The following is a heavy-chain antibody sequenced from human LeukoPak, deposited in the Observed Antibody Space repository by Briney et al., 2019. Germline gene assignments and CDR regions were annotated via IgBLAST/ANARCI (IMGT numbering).Heavy chain of an antibody. D-gene: IGHD3-16*01. CDR1: AFTFDDYG. J-gene: IGHJ4*02. Sequence: PGGSLRLSCAASAFTFDDYGMSWVRQAPGKGLEWVSGINWSGGSTGYADSVKGRFTISRDNAKNSLYLQMNSLRAEDTALYYCAQARIMITFGGGSFDYWGQGTLVTVSS. V-gene: IGHV3-20*04. CDR3: AQARIMITFGGGSFDY. CDR2: INWSGGST.